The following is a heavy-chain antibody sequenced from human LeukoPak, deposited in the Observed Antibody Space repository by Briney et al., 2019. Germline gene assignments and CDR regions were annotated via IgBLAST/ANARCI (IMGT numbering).Heavy chain of an antibody. V-gene: IGHV3-7*01. CDR3: ARSPRYCSGGSCYGSKFDY. Sequence: GGSLRLSCAASGFSFSSYWMSWVRQAPGKGLEWVANIKQDGSEKYYVDSVKGRFTISRDNAKNSLYLQMNSLRAEDAAVHYCARSPRYCSGGSCYGSKFDYWGQGTLVTVSS. D-gene: IGHD2-15*01. CDR1: GFSFSSYW. J-gene: IGHJ4*02. CDR2: IKQDGSEK.